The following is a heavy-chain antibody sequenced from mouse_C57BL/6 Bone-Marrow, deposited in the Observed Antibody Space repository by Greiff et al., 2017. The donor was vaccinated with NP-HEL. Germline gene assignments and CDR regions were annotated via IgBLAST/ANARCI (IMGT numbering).Heavy chain of an antibody. D-gene: IGHD2-3*01. CDR2: INPYNGGT. J-gene: IGHJ2*01. CDR3: ARVRPTCDGYFDY. CDR1: GYTFTDYY. V-gene: IGHV1-19*01. Sequence: VQLQQSGPVLVKPGASVKMSCKASGYTFTDYYMNWVKQSHGKSLEWIGVINPYNGGTSYNQKFKGKATLTVDKSSSTAYMELNSLTSEDSAVYYCARVRPTCDGYFDYWGQGTTLTVSS.